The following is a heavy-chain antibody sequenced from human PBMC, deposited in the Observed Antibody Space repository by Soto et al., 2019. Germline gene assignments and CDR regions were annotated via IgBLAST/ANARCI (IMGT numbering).Heavy chain of an antibody. V-gene: IGHV1-69*13. D-gene: IGHD2-15*01. CDR2: IIPIFGTA. CDR1: GGTFSSYA. J-gene: IGHJ3*01. Sequence: SVKVSCKASGGTFSSYAISWVRQAPGQGLEWMGGIIPIFGTANYAQKFQGRVTITAVESTSTAYMELSSLRSEDTAVYYCATLPGDIVVVAAGRDAFDVWRQGP. CDR3: ATLPGDIVVVAAGRDAFDV.